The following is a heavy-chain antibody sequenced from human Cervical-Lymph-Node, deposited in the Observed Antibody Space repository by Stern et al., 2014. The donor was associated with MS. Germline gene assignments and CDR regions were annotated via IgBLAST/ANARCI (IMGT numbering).Heavy chain of an antibody. CDR1: GFTFSSYA. D-gene: IGHD3-22*01. J-gene: IGHJ4*02. CDR2: ISGSGGRT. CDR3: AKFHYYDSSGYYYFDY. Sequence: EVQLVESGGGLVQPGGSLRLSCAASGFTFSSYAMSWVRQAPGKGLEWVSAISGSGGRTYYADSVKGRFTISRDNSKNTLYLQMNSLRAEDTAVYYCAKFHYYDSSGYYYFDYWGQGTLVTVSS. V-gene: IGHV3-23*04.